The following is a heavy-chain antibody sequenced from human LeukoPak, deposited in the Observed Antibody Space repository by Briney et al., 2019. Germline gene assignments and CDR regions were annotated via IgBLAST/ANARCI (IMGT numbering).Heavy chain of an antibody. CDR1: GYSISSGYY. Sequence: SETLSLTCTVSGYSISSGYYWGWLRQPPGKGLEWIGSIYHSGSTYYNLSLKSRVTISVDTSKNQFSLKLSSVTAADTAVYYCARGYCSGGSCFPYYYCGMDVWGQGTTVTVSS. J-gene: IGHJ6*02. V-gene: IGHV4-38-2*02. CDR2: IYHSGST. CDR3: ARGYCSGGSCFPYYYCGMDV. D-gene: IGHD2-15*01.